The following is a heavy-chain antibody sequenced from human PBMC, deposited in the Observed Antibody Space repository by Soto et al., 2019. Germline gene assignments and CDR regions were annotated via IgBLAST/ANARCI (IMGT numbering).Heavy chain of an antibody. D-gene: IGHD4-17*01. V-gene: IGHV4-39*01. CDR3: ERLPMTTVTTGAFDI. J-gene: IGHJ3*02. CDR1: GGSISSSSYY. Sequence: SETLSLTCTVSGGSISSSSYYWGWIRQPPGKGLEWIGSIYYSGSTYYNPSLKSRVTISVDTSKNQFSLKLSSVTAADTAVYYCERLPMTTVTTGAFDIWGQGTMVTVSS. CDR2: IYYSGST.